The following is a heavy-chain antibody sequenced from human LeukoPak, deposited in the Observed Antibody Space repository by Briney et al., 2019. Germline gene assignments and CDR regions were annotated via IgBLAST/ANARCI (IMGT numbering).Heavy chain of an antibody. D-gene: IGHD3-10*01. CDR2: MNPNSGNT. V-gene: IGHV1-8*01. CDR3: ARKVRGVIRTSYFDY. Sequence: ASVKVSCKASGYTFTSYDINWVRQATGQGLEWMGWMNPNSGNTGYAQKFQGRVTMTRNTSISTAYMELSSQRSEDTAVYYCARKVRGVIRTSYFDYWGQGTLVTVSS. J-gene: IGHJ4*02. CDR1: GYTFTSYD.